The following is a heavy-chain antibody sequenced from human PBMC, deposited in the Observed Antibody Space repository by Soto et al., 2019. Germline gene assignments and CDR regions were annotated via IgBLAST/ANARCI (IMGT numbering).Heavy chain of an antibody. CDR1: GFTFSSYA. CDR3: AKVGATITGAYYYYMDV. V-gene: IGHV3-23*01. D-gene: IGHD5-12*01. J-gene: IGHJ6*03. Sequence: GGSLRLSCAASGFTFSSYAMSWVRQAPGKGLEWVSAISGSGGSTYYADSVKGRFTISRDNSKNTLYLQMNSLRAEDTAVYYCAKVGATITGAYYYYMDVWGKGTTVTVSS. CDR2: ISGSGGST.